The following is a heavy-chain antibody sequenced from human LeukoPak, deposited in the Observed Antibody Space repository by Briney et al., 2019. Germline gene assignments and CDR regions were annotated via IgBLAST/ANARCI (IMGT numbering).Heavy chain of an antibody. CDR2: INAGNGNT. Sequence: ASLKVSRKVSGYTFTSYAMHWVRQAPGQRIEWMGWINAGNGNTKYSQKFQGRVTITRDTSASTAYMELSSLRSEDTAVYYCAREVISAFDIWGQGTMVTVSS. J-gene: IGHJ3*02. V-gene: IGHV1-3*01. D-gene: IGHD2-21*01. CDR3: AREVISAFDI. CDR1: GYTFTSYA.